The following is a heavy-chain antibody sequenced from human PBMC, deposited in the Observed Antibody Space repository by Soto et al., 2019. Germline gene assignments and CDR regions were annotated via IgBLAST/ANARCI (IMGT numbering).Heavy chain of an antibody. Sequence: SETLSLTCSVSGGSINSYWWSWIRQPAGKGLEWIGRVYSSGTTDYNPSLNSRATLSVETSKNQFSLRLSSVTAADTAVYYCARDIGSYAYGEGYWGQGIQVTVSS. V-gene: IGHV4-4*07. CDR3: ARDIGSYAYGEGY. D-gene: IGHD3-10*01. J-gene: IGHJ4*02. CDR1: GGSINSYW. CDR2: VYSSGTT.